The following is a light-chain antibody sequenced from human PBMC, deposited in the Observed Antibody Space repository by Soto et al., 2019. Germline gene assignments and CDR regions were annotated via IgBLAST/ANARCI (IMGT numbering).Light chain of an antibody. CDR2: GAS. V-gene: IGKV3-20*01. CDR1: QSVSSSY. Sequence: EIVLTQSPGTLSLSPGERATLSCRASQSVSSSYLAWYQQKPGQAPRLLIHGASNRATGIPDGFSGSGSGTDFTLTITRLEPEDFAVYYCQQYGGSPRTFGQGTKVDIK. J-gene: IGKJ1*01. CDR3: QQYGGSPRT.